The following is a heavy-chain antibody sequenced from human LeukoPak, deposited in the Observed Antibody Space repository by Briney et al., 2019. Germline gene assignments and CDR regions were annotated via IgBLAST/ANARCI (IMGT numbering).Heavy chain of an antibody. Sequence: GASVKVSCKASGGTFSSYAISWVRQAPGQGLEWMGRIIPILGIANYAQKFQGRVTITADKSTSTAYMELSSLRSEDTAVYYCARDLGAGATYFDYWGQGTLVTVSS. D-gene: IGHD1-26*01. J-gene: IGHJ4*02. CDR2: IIPILGIA. V-gene: IGHV1-69*04. CDR1: GGTFSSYA. CDR3: ARDLGAGATYFDY.